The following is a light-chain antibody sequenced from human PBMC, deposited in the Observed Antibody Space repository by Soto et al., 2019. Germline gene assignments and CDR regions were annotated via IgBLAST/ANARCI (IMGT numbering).Light chain of an antibody. J-gene: IGKJ2*01. CDR2: AAS. V-gene: IGKV1-39*01. CDR1: QTISTY. Sequence: DIQMTQSPSSLSASVGDRVTITCRASQTISTYLNWYQQKPGKAPKLLIYAASTWHSGVPSKFSGSGSGTDFTLTISSLQPEDFATYFCQQSHGIPYTFGQGTKLEIK. CDR3: QQSHGIPYT.